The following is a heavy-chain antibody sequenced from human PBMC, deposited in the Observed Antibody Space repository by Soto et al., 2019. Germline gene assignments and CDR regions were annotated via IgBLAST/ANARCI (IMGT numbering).Heavy chain of an antibody. D-gene: IGHD6-19*01. CDR3: AKSRSAWSNFDY. Sequence: EVQLLESGGGLVQPGGSLRLSCAASGFTFSSYAMSWVRQAPGKGLEWVSAISGSGGSTFYADSVKGRFTISRDNSKNTLYEQMNSLSAEDTAVYYCAKSRSAWSNFDYWGQGTLVTVSS. J-gene: IGHJ4*02. CDR2: ISGSGGST. CDR1: GFTFSSYA. V-gene: IGHV3-23*01.